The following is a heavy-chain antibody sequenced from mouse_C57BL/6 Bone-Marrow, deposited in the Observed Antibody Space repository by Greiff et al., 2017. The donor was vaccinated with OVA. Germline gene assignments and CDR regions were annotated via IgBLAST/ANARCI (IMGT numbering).Heavy chain of an antibody. CDR3: ARTLRPVNFDV. J-gene: IGHJ1*03. CDR1: GYAFSSYW. CDR2: IYPGDGDT. Sequence: QVQLKESGAELVKPGASVKISCKASGYAFSSYWMNWVKQRPGKGLEWIGQIYPGDGDTNYNGKFKGKATLTADKSSSTAYMQLSSLTSEDSAVYFCARTLRPVNFDVWGTGTTVTVSS. D-gene: IGHD1-2*01. V-gene: IGHV1-80*01.